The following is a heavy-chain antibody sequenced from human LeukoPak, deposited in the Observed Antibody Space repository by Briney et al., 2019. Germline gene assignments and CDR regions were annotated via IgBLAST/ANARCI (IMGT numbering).Heavy chain of an antibody. CDR1: GFTFSSYT. V-gene: IGHV3-21*01. CDR2: ISSSSSYI. CDR3: ARVYDSRTFDI. Sequence: GGSLRLSCAASGFTFSSYTMNWVRQAPGKGLEWVSSISSSSSYIYYADSVKGRFTISRDNAKNSLYLQMNSLRAEDTAVYYCARVYDSRTFDIWCQGTMVTVSS. J-gene: IGHJ3*02. D-gene: IGHD3-22*01.